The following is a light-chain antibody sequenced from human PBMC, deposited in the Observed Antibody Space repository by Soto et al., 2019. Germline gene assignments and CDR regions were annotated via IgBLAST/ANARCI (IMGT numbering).Light chain of an antibody. CDR1: SSNIGNNF. CDR2: SNN. Sequence: QSVLTQPPSVSGTPGQRVTISCSGGSSNIGNNFVYWYQQFPGTAPKLLIYSNNQRPSGVPDRFSGSKSGTSASLAISGLRSEDESDYYCAAWDDHLSGVFGGGTKLTVL. CDR3: AAWDDHLSGV. J-gene: IGLJ2*01. V-gene: IGLV1-47*02.